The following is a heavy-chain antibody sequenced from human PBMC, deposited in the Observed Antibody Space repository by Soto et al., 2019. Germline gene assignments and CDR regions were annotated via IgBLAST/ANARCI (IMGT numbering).Heavy chain of an antibody. CDR2: ISDTAGSK. CDR3: AKVSGAPYLCMVTPFRNFFAY. J-gene: IGHJ4*02. Sequence: EVQLLESGGGLVQPGGSLRLSCATSRFTFTTSAMSWVRQAPGRGLEWVSTISDTAGSKYYADSVKGRFTISRDNSKNTLHLQKNSLIVEDTAIYYCAKVSGAPYLCMVTPFRNFFAYWGQGPVVTASS. CDR1: RFTFTTSA. D-gene: IGHD2-21*02. V-gene: IGHV3-23*01.